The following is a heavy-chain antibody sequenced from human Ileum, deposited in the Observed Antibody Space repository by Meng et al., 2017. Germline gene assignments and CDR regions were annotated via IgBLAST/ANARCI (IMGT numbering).Heavy chain of an antibody. V-gene: IGHV4-39*01. J-gene: IGHJ5*02. CDR2: IGHSGIT. D-gene: IGHD6-19*01. CDR1: GGSISTSGYY. Sequence: QPQLQESGPGLGKTSEALSLTCSVSGGSISTSGYYWGWIRQPPGKGLDWIGSIGHSGITYYTPSLKSRVTVSIDTSKSQFSLKLTSVTAADTAVYYCVRSSGWIRTGFDPWGQGTLVTVAS. CDR3: VRSSGWIRTGFDP.